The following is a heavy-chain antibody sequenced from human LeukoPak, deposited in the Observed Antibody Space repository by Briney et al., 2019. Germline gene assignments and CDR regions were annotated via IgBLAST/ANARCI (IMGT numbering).Heavy chain of an antibody. CDR3: ARVRLYYYGSGSYYNRSGFDP. J-gene: IGHJ5*02. CDR2: INHSGST. Sequence: PSETLSLTCAVYGGSFSGYYWSWIRQPPGKGLEWIGEINHSGSTNYNPSLKGRVTISVDTSKNQFSLKLSSVTAADTAVYYCARVRLYYYGSGSYYNRSGFDPWGQGTLVTVSS. V-gene: IGHV4-34*01. D-gene: IGHD3-10*01. CDR1: GGSFSGYY.